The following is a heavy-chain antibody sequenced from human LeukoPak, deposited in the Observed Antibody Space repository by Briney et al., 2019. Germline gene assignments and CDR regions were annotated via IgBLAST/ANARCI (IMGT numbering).Heavy chain of an antibody. D-gene: IGHD2-2*01. J-gene: IGHJ4*02. CDR1: GFTFGDYA. CDR3: TRDRGYCSSTSCSIDY. V-gene: IGHV3-49*04. CDR2: IRSKAYGGTT. Sequence: GSLRLSYTASGFTFGDYAMSWVRQAPGKGLEWVGFIRSKAYGGTTEYAASVKGRFTISRDDSKSIAYLQMNSLKTEDTAVYYCTRDRGYCSSTSCSIDYWGQGTLVTVSS.